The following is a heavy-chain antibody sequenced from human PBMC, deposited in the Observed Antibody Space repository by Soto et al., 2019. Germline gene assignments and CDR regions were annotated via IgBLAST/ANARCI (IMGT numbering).Heavy chain of an antibody. CDR2: INAGNGNT. CDR3: NAFGSYYYDSSGYSLFDY. V-gene: IGHV1-3*01. CDR1: GGTFSSYA. D-gene: IGHD3-22*01. J-gene: IGHJ4*02. Sequence: ASVKVSCKASGGTFSSYAMHWVRQAPGQRLEWMGWINAGNGNTKYSQKFQGRVTITRDTSASTAYMELSSLRSEDTAVYYCNAFGSYYYDSSGYSLFDYWGQGTLVTVSS.